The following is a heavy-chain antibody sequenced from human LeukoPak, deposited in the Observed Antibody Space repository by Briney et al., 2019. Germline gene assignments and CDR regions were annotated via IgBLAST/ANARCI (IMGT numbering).Heavy chain of an antibody. CDR2: ISAYNGNT. CDR3: ARSPLRYLIGAFDI. D-gene: IGHD3-9*01. CDR1: GYTFTSYG. J-gene: IGHJ3*02. V-gene: IGHV1-18*01. Sequence: GASVKVSCKASGYTFTSYGISWVRQAPGQGLEWMGWISAYNGNTNYAQKFQGRVTMTKDTSTSTAYMELRSLRSDDTAVYYCARSPLRYLIGAFDIWGQGTMVTVSS.